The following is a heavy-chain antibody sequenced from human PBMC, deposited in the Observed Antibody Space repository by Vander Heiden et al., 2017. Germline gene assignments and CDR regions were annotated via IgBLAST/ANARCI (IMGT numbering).Heavy chain of an antibody. CDR1: GYTFTGYY. Sequence: QVQLVQSGAEVKRPEASMKVSCKASGYTFTGYYIHWVRQAPGQGLEWMGWINPKSGGTKYAKKLQGRVTMTRDTSINMAYRELSRLRSDETGVYYCARVLLMDGGGVESYFLDVWGQGTTVTVYS. V-gene: IGHV1-2*02. CDR2: INPKSGGT. J-gene: IGHJ6*02. D-gene: IGHD2-8*02. CDR3: ARVLLMDGGGVESYFLDV.